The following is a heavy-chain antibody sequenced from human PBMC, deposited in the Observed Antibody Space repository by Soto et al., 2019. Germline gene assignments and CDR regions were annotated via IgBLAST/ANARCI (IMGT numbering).Heavy chain of an antibody. J-gene: IGHJ5*01. D-gene: IGHD1-1*01. Sequence: QITLKESGPALVTPTQALTLTCTFSGFALNTYGVGVGWIRQPPGKALEWLALIYWDDDKRYSPSLKSRLSITKDPSNNQGVLTMTNMDPVDTAKYSCALRQAGTRFNGCFDSWGQGIMVTVSS. CDR2: IYWDDDK. V-gene: IGHV2-5*02. CDR3: ALRQAGTRFNGCFDS. CDR1: GFALNTYGVG.